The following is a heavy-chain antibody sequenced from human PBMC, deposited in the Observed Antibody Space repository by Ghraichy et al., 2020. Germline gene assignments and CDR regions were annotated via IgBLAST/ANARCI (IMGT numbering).Heavy chain of an antibody. CDR2: ISSSSSYI. CDR3: ARVGYSSSWYPSYGMDV. D-gene: IGHD6-13*01. CDR1: GFTFSSYS. V-gene: IGHV3-21*01. Sequence: LSLTCAASGFTFSSYSMNWVRQAPGKGLEWVSSISSSSSYIYYADSVKGRFTISRDNAKNSLYLQMNSLRAEDTAVYYCARVGYSSSWYPSYGMDVWGQGTTVTVSS. J-gene: IGHJ6*02.